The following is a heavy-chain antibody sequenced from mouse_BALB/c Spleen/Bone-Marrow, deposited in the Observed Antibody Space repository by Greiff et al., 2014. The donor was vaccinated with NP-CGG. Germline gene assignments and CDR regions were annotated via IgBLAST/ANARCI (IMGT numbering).Heavy chain of an antibody. D-gene: IGHD2-4*01. CDR1: GYTFTSYY. V-gene: IGHV1S56*01. CDR3: ARDDYDY. J-gene: IGHJ2*01. Sequence: VKLQESGPELVKPGASVRISCKASGYTFTSYYINWVKQRPGQGLEWIGWIFPGNFYTKFNENFKGRATLTADKSSSTAYMHLSSLTSEDSAVYFCARDDYDYWGQGTTLTVSS. CDR2: IFPGNFYT.